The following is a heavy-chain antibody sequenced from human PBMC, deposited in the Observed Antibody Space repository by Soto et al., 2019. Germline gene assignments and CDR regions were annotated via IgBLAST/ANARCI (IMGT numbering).Heavy chain of an antibody. CDR3: ARDEQYQLLGGMDV. V-gene: IGHV1-3*01. CDR2: IKAGNGDT. Sequence: ASVKVSCKASGYTFTRNAIHWVRQAPGQRLEWIGRIKAGNGDTKYSQKFQDRVTITRDTSTSTAYMELRSLRSDDTSVYYCARDEQYQLLGGMDVWGQGTTVTVSS. D-gene: IGHD2-2*01. CDR1: GYTFTRNA. J-gene: IGHJ6*02.